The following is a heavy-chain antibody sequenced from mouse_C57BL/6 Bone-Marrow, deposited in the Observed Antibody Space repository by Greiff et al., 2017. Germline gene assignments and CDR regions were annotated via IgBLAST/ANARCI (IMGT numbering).Heavy chain of an antibody. CDR2: IWWDDDN. V-gene: IGHV8-8*01. CDR1: GFSLSTFGLG. D-gene: IGHD2-3*01. Sequence: QVTLKVSGPGILQPSQTLSLTCSFPGFSLSTFGLGVGWIRQPSGKGLEWLAHIWWDDDNYYNPALKSRLTISKDTSKNQVFLKIANVDTADTATYYCARIRADGYYVVWYFDVWGTGTTVTVSS. CDR3: ARIRADGYYVVWYFDV. J-gene: IGHJ1*03.